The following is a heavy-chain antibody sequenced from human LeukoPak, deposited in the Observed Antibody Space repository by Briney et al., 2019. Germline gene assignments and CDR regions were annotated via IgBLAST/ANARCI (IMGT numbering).Heavy chain of an antibody. D-gene: IGHD3-22*01. CDR3: ALPTGVALYDSSGD. J-gene: IGHJ4*02. CDR1: GFTFSDYV. CDR2: ISGSGGST. V-gene: IGHV3-23*01. Sequence: GGSLRLSCAASGFTFSDYVMNWVRQAPGERLEWVSTISGSGGSTYYADSVKGRFTISRDNSKNTPYLQMNGLRAEDTAIYYCALPTGVALYDSSGDWGQGTLVTVSS.